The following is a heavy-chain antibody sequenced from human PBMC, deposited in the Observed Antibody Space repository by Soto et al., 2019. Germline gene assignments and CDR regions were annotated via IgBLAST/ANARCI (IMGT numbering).Heavy chain of an antibody. CDR3: ARDHFDWLSDYYGMDV. D-gene: IGHD3-9*01. V-gene: IGHV3-21*01. J-gene: IGHJ6*02. CDR2: ISGSSSYI. Sequence: EVQLVESGGGLVKPGGSLRLSCAASGFTFSTYSMNWVRQAPGKGLEWVSSISGSSSYIYYADSVKGRFTISRDNAKNSLYLQMNSLRAEDTAVYYCARDHFDWLSDYYGMDVWGQGTTVTVSS. CDR1: GFTFSTYS.